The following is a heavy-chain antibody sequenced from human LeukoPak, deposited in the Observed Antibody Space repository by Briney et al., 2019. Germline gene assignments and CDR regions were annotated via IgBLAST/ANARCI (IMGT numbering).Heavy chain of an antibody. D-gene: IGHD1-1*01. CDR3: ARKLGNNWNDVVSNWFDP. Sequence: NPGGSLRLSCAASGFTFSSYWMHWVRQAPGKGLEWVSAISGSSGHTYYADSVKGRFTISRDNAKNSLYLQMNSLRAEDTAVYYCARKLGNNWNDVVSNWFDPWGQGTLVTVSS. J-gene: IGHJ5*02. CDR2: ISGSSGHT. CDR1: GFTFSSYW. V-gene: IGHV3-21*04.